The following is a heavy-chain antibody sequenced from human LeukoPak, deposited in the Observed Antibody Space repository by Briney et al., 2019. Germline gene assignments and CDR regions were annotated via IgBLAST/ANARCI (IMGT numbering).Heavy chain of an antibody. CDR3: ARELVPAAFWFDP. D-gene: IGHD2-2*01. V-gene: IGHV4-34*01. J-gene: IGHJ5*02. CDR2: INHSGST. CDR1: GGSFSGYY. Sequence: SETLSLTCAVYGGSFSGYYWSWIRQPPGEVLEWIGEINHSGSTNYNPSLKSRVTISVDTSKNQFSLKLSSVTAADTAVYYCARELVPAAFWFDPWGQGTLVTVSS.